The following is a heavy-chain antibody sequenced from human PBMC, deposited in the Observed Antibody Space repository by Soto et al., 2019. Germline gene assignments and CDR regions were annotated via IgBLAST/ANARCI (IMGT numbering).Heavy chain of an antibody. CDR2: INHSGST. CDR1: GGSFSGYY. J-gene: IGHJ1*01. V-gene: IGHV4-34*01. CDR3: AREYDCSGGSCYKRYFQH. D-gene: IGHD2-15*01. Sequence: QVQLQQWGAGLLKPSETLSLTCAVYGGSFSGYYWSWIRQPPGKGLEWIGEINHSGSTNYNPSLKSRVTISVDTSMNQFSLKLSSVTAADTAVYYCAREYDCSGGSCYKRYFQHWGQGTLVTVSS.